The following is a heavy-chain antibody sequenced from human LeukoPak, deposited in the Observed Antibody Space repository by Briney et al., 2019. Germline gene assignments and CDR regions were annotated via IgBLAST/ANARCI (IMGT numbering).Heavy chain of an antibody. J-gene: IGHJ5*02. V-gene: IGHV4-34*01. CDR1: GGSFSGYY. D-gene: IGHD1-26*01. CDR3: ARERVVGAPGVGWFDP. CDR2: INHSGST. Sequence: PSKTLSLTCAVYGGSFSGYYWSWIRQPPGKGLEWIGEINHSGSTNYNPSLKSRVTISVDTSKNQFSLKLSSVTAADTAVYYCARERVVGAPGVGWFDPWGQGTLVTVSS.